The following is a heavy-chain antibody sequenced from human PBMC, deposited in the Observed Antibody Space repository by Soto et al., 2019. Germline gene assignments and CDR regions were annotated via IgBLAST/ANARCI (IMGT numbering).Heavy chain of an antibody. Sequence: GGSXRLSCVFSGFAFSGYEMNWVRQAPGKGLEWVAYISSGAFTIYYADSVRGRFTVSRDNAKNSLYLQMNSLRDEEAAVYYSERKSSIDQVNYYGMDVWGQGTTVTVSS. D-gene: IGHD2-15*01. J-gene: IGHJ6*02. CDR1: GFAFSGYE. CDR2: ISSGAFTI. V-gene: IGHV3-48*03. CDR3: ERKSSIDQVNYYGMDV.